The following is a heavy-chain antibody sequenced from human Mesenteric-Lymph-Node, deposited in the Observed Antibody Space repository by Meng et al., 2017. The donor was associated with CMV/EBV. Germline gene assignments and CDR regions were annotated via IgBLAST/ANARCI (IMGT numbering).Heavy chain of an antibody. CDR2: INYSGTT. Sequence: SETLFLTCAVYSGSLSGYYWSWIRQPPGKGLEWIGEINYSGTTNYNPSLRSRVTISVDTPKNQFSLKMSSVTAADTAVYSCARWGYYGGNSLTGWFDPWGQGTLVTVSS. CDR1: SGSLSGYY. V-gene: IGHV4-34*01. D-gene: IGHD4-23*01. CDR3: ARWGYYGGNSLTGWFDP. J-gene: IGHJ5*02.